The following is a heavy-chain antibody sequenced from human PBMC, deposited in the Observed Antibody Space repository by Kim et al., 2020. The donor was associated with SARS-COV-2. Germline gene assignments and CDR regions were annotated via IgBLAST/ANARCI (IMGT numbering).Heavy chain of an antibody. J-gene: IGHJ4*02. V-gene: IGHV3-11*06. CDR3: ARVPTYYDILTGYSTSYYFDY. Sequence: GGSLRLSCAASGFTFSDYYMSWIRQAPGKGLEWVSYISSSSSYTNYADSVKGRFTISRDNAKNSLYLQMNSLRAEDTAVYYCARVPTYYDILTGYSTSYYFDYWGQGTLVTVSS. CDR1: GFTFSDYY. CDR2: ISSSSSYT. D-gene: IGHD3-9*01.